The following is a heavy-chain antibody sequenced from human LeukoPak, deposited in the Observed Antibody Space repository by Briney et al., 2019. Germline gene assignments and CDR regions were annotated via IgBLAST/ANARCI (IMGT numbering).Heavy chain of an antibody. CDR2: FDPEDGET. CDR1: GYTLTQLS. Sequence: ASVKVSCKVSGYTLTQLSMHWVRQAPGKGLEWMGGFDPEDGETIYAQKFQGRVTMTEDTSTDTAYMELSSLRSEDTAVYYCATVYSSSWYPWFDPWGQGTLVTVPS. V-gene: IGHV1-24*01. J-gene: IGHJ5*02. CDR3: ATVYSSSWYPWFDP. D-gene: IGHD6-13*01.